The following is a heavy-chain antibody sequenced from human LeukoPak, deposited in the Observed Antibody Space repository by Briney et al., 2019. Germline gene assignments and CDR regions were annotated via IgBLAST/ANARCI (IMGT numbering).Heavy chain of an antibody. D-gene: IGHD7-27*01. Sequence: SVKVSCKASGGTFLSYAIRWVRPPPGQGLEWVGRIITILGIANYAQDFQGRVTITADKSTSTAYMELSSLRSEDTAVYYCAEAMVTGGYFDYWGQGTLVTVSS. V-gene: IGHV1-69*04. J-gene: IGHJ4*02. CDR1: GGTFLSYA. CDR3: AEAMVTGGYFDY. CDR2: IITILGIA.